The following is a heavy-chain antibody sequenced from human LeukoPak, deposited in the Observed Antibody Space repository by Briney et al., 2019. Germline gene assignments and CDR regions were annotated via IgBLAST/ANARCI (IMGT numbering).Heavy chain of an antibody. CDR2: ISNNGGYT. D-gene: IGHD2-15*01. V-gene: IGHV3-23*01. CDR3: AKQLGYCSDGSCYFPY. Sequence: GGSLRLSCAASGFTFSSSAMSWVRQAPGKGLEWVSAISNNGGYTYYADSVQGRFTISRDNSKSTLCLQMNSLGAEDTAVYYCAKQLGYCSDGSCYFPYWGQGTLVTVSS. CDR1: GFTFSSSA. J-gene: IGHJ4*02.